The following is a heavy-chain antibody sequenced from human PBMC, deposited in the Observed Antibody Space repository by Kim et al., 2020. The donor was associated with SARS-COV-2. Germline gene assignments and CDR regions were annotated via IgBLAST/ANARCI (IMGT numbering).Heavy chain of an antibody. D-gene: IGHD2-15*01. Sequence: ESVKGRFTISRDNNKNSLYLQMNSLRAEDTALYYCAKVLRGRNYYFYGMDVWGQGTTVTVSS. V-gene: IGHV3-9*01. CDR3: AKVLRGRNYYFYGMDV. J-gene: IGHJ6*02.